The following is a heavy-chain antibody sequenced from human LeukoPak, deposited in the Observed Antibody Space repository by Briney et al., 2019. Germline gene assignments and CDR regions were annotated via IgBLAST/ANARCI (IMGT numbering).Heavy chain of an antibody. J-gene: IGHJ5*02. CDR1: GYTFTGYY. D-gene: IGHD1-26*01. CDR3: ARDGSGSGANKEWFDP. V-gene: IGHV1-2*02. Sequence: ASVKVSCKASGYTFTGYYMHWVRQAPGQGLEWRGWINPNSGGTNYAQKFQGRVTMTRDTSISTAYMELSRLRSDDTAVYYCARDGSGSGANKEWFDPWGQGTLVTVSS. CDR2: INPNSGGT.